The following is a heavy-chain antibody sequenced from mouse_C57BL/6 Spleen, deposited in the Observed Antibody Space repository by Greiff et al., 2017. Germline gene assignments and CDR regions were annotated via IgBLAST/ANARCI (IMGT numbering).Heavy chain of an antibody. CDR1: GYTFTSYW. V-gene: IGHV1-52*01. J-gene: IGHJ4*01. CDR2: IDPSDSDT. D-gene: IGHD2-3*01. Sequence: QVQLQQPGAELVRPGSSVKLSCKASGYTFTSYWMHWVKQRPIQGLEWIGNIDPSDSDTHYNQKFKDKATLTVDKSSSTAYMQLSSLTSEDSAVYYYARQVGYYRGNAMEYWGQGTSVTVSS. CDR3: ARQVGYYRGNAMEY.